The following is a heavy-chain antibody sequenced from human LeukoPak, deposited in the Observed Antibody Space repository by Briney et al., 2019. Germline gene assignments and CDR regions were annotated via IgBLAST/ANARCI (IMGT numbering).Heavy chain of an antibody. J-gene: IGHJ4*02. Sequence: ASVKVSCKASGYTFASYGISWVRQAPGQGKEWRGWISAYNGNTNYAQKLQGRVTMTTDTSTITAYMELRSLRSDDTAVYYCVRAVVGPAGYWGQGTLVTVSS. V-gene: IGHV1-18*01. CDR1: GYTFASYG. CDR3: VRAVVGPAGY. D-gene: IGHD6-13*01. CDR2: ISAYNGNT.